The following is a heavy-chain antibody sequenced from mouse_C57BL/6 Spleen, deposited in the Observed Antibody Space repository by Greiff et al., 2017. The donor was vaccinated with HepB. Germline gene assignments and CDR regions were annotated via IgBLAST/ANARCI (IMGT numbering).Heavy chain of an antibody. CDR2: ISYDGSN. CDR1: GYSITSGYY. J-gene: IGHJ2*01. CDR3: AREGGYFDY. Sequence: EVHLVESGPGLVKPSQSLSLTCSVTGYSITSGYYWNWIRQFPGNKLEWMGYISYDGSNNYNPSLKNRISITRDTSKNQFFLKLNSVTTEDTATYYCAREGGYFDYWGQGTTLTVSS. V-gene: IGHV3-6*01.